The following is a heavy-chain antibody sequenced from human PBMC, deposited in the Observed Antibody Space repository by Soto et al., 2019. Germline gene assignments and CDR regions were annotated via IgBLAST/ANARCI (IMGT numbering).Heavy chain of an antibody. CDR2: IISIFGTA. D-gene: IGHD3-10*01. CDR3: ARSGARPGDYYYGMDV. J-gene: IGHJ6*02. Sequence: SVKVSCKASGGTFSSYAISWVRQAPGQGLEWMGGIISIFGTADYAQKFQGRVTITADESTSTAYMELSSLRSEDTAVYYCARSGARPGDYYYGMDVWGQGTTVTVSS. CDR1: GGTFSSYA. V-gene: IGHV1-69*13.